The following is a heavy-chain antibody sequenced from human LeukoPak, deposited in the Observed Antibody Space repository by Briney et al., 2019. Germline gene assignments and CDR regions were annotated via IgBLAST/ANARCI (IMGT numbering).Heavy chain of an antibody. CDR3: AKGAYDYIEIAYFDY. Sequence: GGSLRLSCAVSGITLSNYGMSWVRQAPGKGLEWVSLIIGSSGTTFYADSVKGRFTISRDKSKSTLYLQMNSLRAEDTAVYYCAKGAYDYIEIAYFDYWGQGSLVTVSS. CDR1: GITLSNYG. J-gene: IGHJ4*02. D-gene: IGHD5-12*01. CDR2: IIGSSGTT. V-gene: IGHV3-23*01.